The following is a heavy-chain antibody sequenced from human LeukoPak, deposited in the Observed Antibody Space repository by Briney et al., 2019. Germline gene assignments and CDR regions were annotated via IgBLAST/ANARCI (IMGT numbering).Heavy chain of an antibody. CDR3: ARTGNTAVPPYFDY. CDR2: IYNSGST. V-gene: IGHV4-39*01. J-gene: IGHJ4*02. Sequence: SETLSLTCTVSGGSISSSGYYWGWIRQPPGKGLEWIGTIYNSGSTYYNPSPNSRVTISVDTSKNQFSLKLSSVTAADTAVYYCARTGNTAVPPYFDYWGQGALVTASS. CDR1: GGSISSSGYY. D-gene: IGHD3-10*01.